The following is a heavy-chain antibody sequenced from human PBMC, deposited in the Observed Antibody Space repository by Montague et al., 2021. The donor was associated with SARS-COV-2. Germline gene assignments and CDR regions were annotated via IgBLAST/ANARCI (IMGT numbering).Heavy chain of an antibody. CDR1: GFTFSSYG. J-gene: IGHJ4*02. CDR3: AKPFYDYIWGSYRQTGYFDY. D-gene: IGHD3-16*02. V-gene: IGHV3-33*06. CDR2: IWYDGSNK. Sequence: SLRLSCAASGFTFSSYGMHWVRQAPGKGLEWVAVIWYDGSNKYYADSVKSRFTISRDNSKNTLYLQMNSLRAEDTAVYYCAKPFYDYIWGSYRQTGYFDYWGQGTLVTVSS.